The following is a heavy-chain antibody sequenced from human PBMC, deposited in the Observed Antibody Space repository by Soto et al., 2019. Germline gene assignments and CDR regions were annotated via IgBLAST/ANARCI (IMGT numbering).Heavy chain of an antibody. D-gene: IGHD3-9*01. Sequence: SETLSLTCTVSGGSMSSGGYYWSWIRQHPGKGLDWIGYIYYSGSTYYNPSLKSRVTISVDTSKNQFSLKLSSVTAADTAVYYCARYYDILTGYYFDYWGQGTLVSVSS. CDR2: IYYSGST. J-gene: IGHJ4*02. CDR3: ARYYDILTGYYFDY. V-gene: IGHV4-31*03. CDR1: GGSMSSGGYY.